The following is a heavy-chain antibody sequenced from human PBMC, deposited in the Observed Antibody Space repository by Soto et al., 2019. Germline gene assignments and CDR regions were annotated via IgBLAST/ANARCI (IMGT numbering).Heavy chain of an antibody. J-gene: IGHJ5*02. CDR1: GYSISSGYY. CDR2: IYHSGST. D-gene: IGHD2-15*01. Sequence: SETLSLTCAVSGYSISSGYYWGWIRQPPGKGLEWIGSIYHSGSTYYNPSLKSRVTISVDTSKNQFSLKLSSVTAADTAVYYCATRTPAQYCSGGRCYSGWFDPCGQGTLVTVSS. CDR3: ATRTPAQYCSGGRCYSGWFDP. V-gene: IGHV4-38-2*01.